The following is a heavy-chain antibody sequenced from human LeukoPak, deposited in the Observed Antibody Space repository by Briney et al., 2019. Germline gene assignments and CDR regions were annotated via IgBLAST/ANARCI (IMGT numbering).Heavy chain of an antibody. V-gene: IGHV4-34*01. D-gene: IGHD5-18*01. J-gene: IGHJ4*02. Sequence: SETLSLTCAVYGGSFSGYYWSWIRQPPGKGLEWIGEINHSGSTNYNPSLKSRVTISVDTSKNQFSLKLSSVTAADTAVYYCARVHTPRYYFDYWGQGTLVTVSS. CDR3: ARVHTPRYYFDY. CDR2: INHSGST. CDR1: GGSFSGYY.